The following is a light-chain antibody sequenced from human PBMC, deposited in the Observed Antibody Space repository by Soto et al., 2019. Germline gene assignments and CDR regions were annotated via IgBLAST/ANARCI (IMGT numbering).Light chain of an antibody. CDR3: QTWGTGTLGV. CDR2: LNSDGSH. J-gene: IGLJ3*02. CDR1: SGHSSYA. Sequence: QPVLTQSPSASASLGASVKLTCTLSSGHSSYAIAWHQQQPEKGPRYLMKLNSDGSHSKGDGIPDRFSGSSSGAERYLTISSLQSEDEADYYCQTWGTGTLGVFGGGTKVTVL. V-gene: IGLV4-69*01.